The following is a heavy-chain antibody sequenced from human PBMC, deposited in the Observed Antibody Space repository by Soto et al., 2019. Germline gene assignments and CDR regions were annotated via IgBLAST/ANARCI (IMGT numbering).Heavy chain of an antibody. CDR3: ARAVYGGNSGSWYSDL. J-gene: IGHJ2*01. Sequence: QAQLEQSGPEVKKPGASVNVSCKASGYTFSSYSISWVRQAPGQGLEWMGWISAYNGNTNYAQKLKGRVTMTRDTYTKTVNMELRSLTSDDTAEYYCARAVYGGNSGSWYSDLWGRGTLVTVSS. CDR2: ISAYNGNT. D-gene: IGHD4-17*01. CDR1: GYTFSSYS. V-gene: IGHV1-18*01.